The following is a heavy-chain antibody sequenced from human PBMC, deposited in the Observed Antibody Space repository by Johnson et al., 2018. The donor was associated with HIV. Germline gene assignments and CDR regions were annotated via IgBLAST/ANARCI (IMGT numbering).Heavy chain of an antibody. CDR1: GFTFGDYG. CDR2: INWNGGST. V-gene: IGHV3-20*04. CDR3: ARRFDIVATIDAFDI. Sequence: VQVVESGGGLVQPGRSLRLSCAASGFTFGDYGMSWVRQPPGKGLEWVSTINWNGGSTGYADSVKGRFTISRDNAKNSLYLQMNSLSAEDTALYYCARRFDIVATIDAFDIWGQGTMVTVSS. D-gene: IGHD5-12*01. J-gene: IGHJ3*02.